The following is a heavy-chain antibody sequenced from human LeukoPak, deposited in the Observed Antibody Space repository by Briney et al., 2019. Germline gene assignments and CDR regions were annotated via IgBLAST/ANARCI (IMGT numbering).Heavy chain of an antibody. V-gene: IGHV3-7*01. CDR1: VFTFSSYW. J-gene: IGHJ4*02. D-gene: IGHD2-15*01. CDR3: ARGRPHGNDY. CDR2: IKQDGSEK. Sequence: SGGSLRLSCAASVFTFSSYWMTWVRQAPGKGLEWVANIKQDGSEKYYVDSVKGRFSISRDNAKNTLYLQMNSLRVEDTAVYYCARGRPHGNDYWGQGTLVTVSS.